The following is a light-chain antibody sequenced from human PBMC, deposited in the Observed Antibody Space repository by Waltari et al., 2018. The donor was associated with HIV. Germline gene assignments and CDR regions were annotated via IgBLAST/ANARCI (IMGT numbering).Light chain of an antibody. CDR1: ISDIGIYDP. J-gene: IGLJ2*01. V-gene: IGLV2-14*01. CDR3: SSYTDSDTLL. CDR2: SVN. Sequence: QSALTQPASVSGSHGQSLTISCPGDISDIGIYDPLSWYQQYTGKSPPLIIYSVNTRPSGISKLFSGSKSGNTASLTISALQGDDEADYYCSSYTDSDTLLFGGGTKLTVL.